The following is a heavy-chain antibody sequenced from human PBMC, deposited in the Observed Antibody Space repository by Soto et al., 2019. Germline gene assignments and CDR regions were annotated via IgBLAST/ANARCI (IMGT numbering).Heavy chain of an antibody. CDR2: IYYTGST. V-gene: IGHV4-59*01. CDR3: ARAFYTSSVEYFQK. Sequence: WTWIRQPPGKGLEWIGYIYYTGSTNYNPSLKSRVTISLDTSKNQFSLNLRSVTAADTAVYYCARAFYTSSVEYFQKWGQGTLVTVSS. D-gene: IGHD2-2*02. J-gene: IGHJ1*01.